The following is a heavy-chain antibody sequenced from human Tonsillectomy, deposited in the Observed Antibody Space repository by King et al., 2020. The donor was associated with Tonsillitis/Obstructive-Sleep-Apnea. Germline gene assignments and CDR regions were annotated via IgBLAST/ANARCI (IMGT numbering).Heavy chain of an antibody. J-gene: IGHJ1*01. CDR2: IYYRGGT. Sequence: QLQESGPGLAKPSETLSLTCTVSGDSISSYYWSWIRQSPGKGLEWIGDIYYRGGTDYNPSLKSRVTISVETSKNQVSLKLSSVTEADTAVYYCERVEKYATSRYYIQYVQHWGQGTLVIVSS. V-gene: IGHV4-59*01. CDR1: GDSISSYY. D-gene: IGHD3-22*01. CDR3: ERVEKYATSRYYIQYVQH.